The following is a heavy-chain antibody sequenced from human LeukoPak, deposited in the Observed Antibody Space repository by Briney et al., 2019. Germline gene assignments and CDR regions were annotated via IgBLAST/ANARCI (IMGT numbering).Heavy chain of an antibody. CDR2: IKEDGSEK. CDR3: ARDQMSDRSDAFDI. J-gene: IGHJ3*02. V-gene: IGHV3-7*01. D-gene: IGHD5-24*01. CDR1: GFSFSTYW. Sequence: RPGGSLRLSCAASGFSFSTYWMSWVRQAPGKGLEWVANIKEDGSEKYYVDSVKGRFTISRDNAGNSLYLQMNSLRAEDTAVYYCARDQMSDRSDAFDIWGQGTMVTVSS.